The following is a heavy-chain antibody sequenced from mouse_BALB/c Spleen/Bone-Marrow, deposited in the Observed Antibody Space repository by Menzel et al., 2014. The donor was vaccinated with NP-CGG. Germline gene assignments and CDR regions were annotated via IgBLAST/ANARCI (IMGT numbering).Heavy chain of an antibody. CDR2: INPDSRTI. V-gene: IGHV4-1*02. D-gene: IGHD2-3*01. Sequence: EVQRVESGGGLAQPGGSLKVSCAASGFDFSRYWMSWVRQAPGKGLEWIGEINPDSRTINYTPSLKDKFIISRDNAKNTLYLQMSKVRSEDTALYYCSRLGYYGGFAYWGQGTLVTVSA. CDR1: GFDFSRYW. CDR3: SRLGYYGGFAY. J-gene: IGHJ3*01.